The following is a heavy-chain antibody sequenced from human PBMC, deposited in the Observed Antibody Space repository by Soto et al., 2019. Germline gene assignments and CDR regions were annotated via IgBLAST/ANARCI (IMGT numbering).Heavy chain of an antibody. J-gene: IGHJ4*02. D-gene: IGHD6-25*01. V-gene: IGHV3-30*18. CDR2: ISYDGSNK. CDR3: AKDRGKRFDY. Sequence: ESGGGVVQPGRSLRLSCAASGFTFSSYGMHWVRQAPGKGLEWVAVISYDGSNKYYADSVKGRFTISRDNSKNTLYLQMNSLRAEDTAVYYCAKDRGKRFDYWGQGTLVTVSS. CDR1: GFTFSSYG.